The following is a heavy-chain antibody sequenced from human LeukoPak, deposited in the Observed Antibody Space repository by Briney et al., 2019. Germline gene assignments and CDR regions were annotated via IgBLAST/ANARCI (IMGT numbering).Heavy chain of an antibody. J-gene: IGHJ4*02. CDR3: ARDGVSFESGDYVSGFDY. D-gene: IGHD4-17*01. V-gene: IGHV4-59*01. CDR1: GGSISSYY. CDR2: IYYSGST. Sequence: PSETLSLTCSVSGGSISSYYWSWIRQPPGKGLVWIGYIYYSGSTNYNPSLKSRVTISVDTSKNQFSLKLSSVTAADTAVYYCARDGVSFESGDYVSGFDYWGQGTLVTVSS.